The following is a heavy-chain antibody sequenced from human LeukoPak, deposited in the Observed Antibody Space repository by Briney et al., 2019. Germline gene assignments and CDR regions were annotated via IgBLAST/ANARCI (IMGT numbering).Heavy chain of an antibody. D-gene: IGHD3-22*01. V-gene: IGHV4-34*01. J-gene: IGHJ4*02. CDR3: ARGGYYGSSGYLIDY. CDR1: GGSFSGYY. Sequence: PSETLSLTCAVYGGSFSGYYWSWIRQPPGKGLEWIGEINHSGSTYYNPSLKSRVTISVDRSKNQFSLKLSSVTAADTAVYYCARGGYYGSSGYLIDYWGQGTLVTVSS. CDR2: INHSGST.